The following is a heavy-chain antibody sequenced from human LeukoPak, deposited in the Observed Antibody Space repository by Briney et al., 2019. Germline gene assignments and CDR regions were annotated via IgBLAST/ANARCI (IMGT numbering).Heavy chain of an antibody. J-gene: IGHJ6*02. CDR2: IYTSGST. D-gene: IGHD3-10*01. V-gene: IGHV4-4*07. Sequence: KTSETLTLSCTVSGGSTSSYYWSWIRQPAGKGLEWIGRIYTSGSTNYNPSLKSRVTMSVDTSKNQFSLKLSSVTAADPAVYYCARDRPDYYGSGSYYNEPYYYYGMNVCGQGTTVTVSS. CDR3: ARDRPDYYGSGSYYNEPYYYYGMNV. CDR1: GGSTSSYY.